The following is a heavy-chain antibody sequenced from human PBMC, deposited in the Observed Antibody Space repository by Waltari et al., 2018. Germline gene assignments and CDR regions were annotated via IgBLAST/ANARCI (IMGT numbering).Heavy chain of an antibody. CDR2: ISSSSSYI. V-gene: IGHV3-21*01. D-gene: IGHD1-26*01. Sequence: EVQLVESGGGLVKPGGSLRLSCAASGFTFSSYSMNWVRQAPGKGLEWVSSISSSSSYIYYADSVKGRFTISRDNAKNSLYLQMNSLRAEDTAVYYCASLVGATYYFQHWGQGTLVTVSS. J-gene: IGHJ1*01. CDR3: ASLVGATYYFQH. CDR1: GFTFSSYS.